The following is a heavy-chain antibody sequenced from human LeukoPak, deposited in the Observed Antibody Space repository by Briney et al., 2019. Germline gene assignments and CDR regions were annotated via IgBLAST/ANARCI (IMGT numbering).Heavy chain of an antibody. CDR2: ISGSGGST. D-gene: IGHD3-10*01. CDR1: GFTFSSYA. V-gene: IGHV3-23*01. Sequence: GGSLRLSCAASGFTFSSYAISWVRQAPGKGLEWISAISGSGGSTYYADSVKGRFTISRDNSKNTLYLQMNSLRAEDTAVYYCAKETPRHYGSGSEALDYWGQGTLVTVSS. CDR3: AKETPRHYGSGSEALDY. J-gene: IGHJ4*02.